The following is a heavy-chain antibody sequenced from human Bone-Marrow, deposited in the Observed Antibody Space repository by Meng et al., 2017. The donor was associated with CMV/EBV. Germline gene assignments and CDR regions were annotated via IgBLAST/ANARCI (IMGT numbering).Heavy chain of an antibody. D-gene: IGHD4-17*01. V-gene: IGHV3-33*06. CDR2: IWYDGSNK. CDR3: AKDLDGDYSYFDY. Sequence: GEFLKISCAASGFTFSSYGMHWVRQAPGKGLEWVAVIWYDGSNKYYADSVKGRFTISRDNSKNTLYLQMNSLTAEDTAVYYCAKDLDGDYSYFDYWGQGTLVTVSS. J-gene: IGHJ4*02. CDR1: GFTFSSYG.